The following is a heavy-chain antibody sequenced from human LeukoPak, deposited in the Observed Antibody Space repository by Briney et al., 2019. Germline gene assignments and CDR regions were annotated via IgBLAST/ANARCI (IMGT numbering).Heavy chain of an antibody. CDR3: ARARYANAWYAFDI. Sequence: SQTLSLTCAISGDSVSSNSAAWNWIRQSPSRGLEWLGRTYYRSTWYNDYAVSVRSRIIINPDTSKNQFSLQLTSVTPEDTAVYYCARARYANAWYAFDIWGQGTMVTVSS. CDR1: GDSVSSNSAA. V-gene: IGHV6-1*01. CDR2: TYYRSTWYN. D-gene: IGHD2-2*01. J-gene: IGHJ3*02.